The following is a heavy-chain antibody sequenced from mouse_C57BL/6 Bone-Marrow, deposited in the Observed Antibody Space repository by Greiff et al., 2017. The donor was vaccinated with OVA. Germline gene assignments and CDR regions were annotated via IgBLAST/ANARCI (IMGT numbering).Heavy chain of an antibody. Sequence: DVMLVESGGGLVKPGGSLKLSCAASGFTFSDYGMHWVRQAPEKGLEWVAYISSGSSTIYYADTVKGRFTISRDNAKNTLFLQMTSLRSEDTAMYYCARGLGRINYYAMDYWGQGTSVTVSS. V-gene: IGHV5-17*01. D-gene: IGHD4-1*01. CDR3: ARGLGRINYYAMDY. CDR1: GFTFSDYG. CDR2: ISSGSSTI. J-gene: IGHJ4*01.